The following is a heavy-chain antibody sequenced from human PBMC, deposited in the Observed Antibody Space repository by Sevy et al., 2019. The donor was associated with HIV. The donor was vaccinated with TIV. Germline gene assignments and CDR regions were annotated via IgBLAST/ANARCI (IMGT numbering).Heavy chain of an antibody. CDR1: GFPFGSYE. J-gene: IGHJ4*02. V-gene: IGHV3-48*03. CDR3: ARDLPPSATTVAHFDY. D-gene: IGHD4-17*01. CDR2: ISNSGSAK. Sequence: GGSLGLSCTASGFPFGSYEMIWVRQAPGKGLEWVSYISNSGSAKYYSDSVRGRFTISRDNAKNSLYLQMNSLRAEDTAVYYCARDLPPSATTVAHFDYWGRGTLVTVSS.